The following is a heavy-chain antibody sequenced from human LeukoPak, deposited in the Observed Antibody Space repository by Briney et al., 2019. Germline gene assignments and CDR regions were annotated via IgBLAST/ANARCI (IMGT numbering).Heavy chain of an antibody. CDR1: GGSISSYY. CDR3: ARFWAGVPPWYFDL. D-gene: IGHD2-8*01. J-gene: IGHJ2*01. V-gene: IGHV4-4*07. Sequence: SETLSLTCTVSGGSISSYYWSWIRQPAGKGLEWIGRIYTSGSTNYNPSLKSRVTMSVDTSENQFSLKLSSVTAADTAVYYCARFWAGVPPWYFDLWGRGTLVTVSS. CDR2: IYTSGST.